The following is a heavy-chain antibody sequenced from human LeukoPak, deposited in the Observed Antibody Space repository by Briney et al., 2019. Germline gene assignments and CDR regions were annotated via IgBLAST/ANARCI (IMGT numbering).Heavy chain of an antibody. D-gene: IGHD6-25*01. CDR3: ARGSTITSAPGAFDF. Sequence: GGSLRLSCAASGFTVSSNYMSWVRQAPGKGLEWVSVIFSGGTTYYADSVEGRFTVSRDNSKNTLYFQMNSLRVEDTALYYCARGSTITSAPGAFDFWGQGTVVTVSS. J-gene: IGHJ3*01. V-gene: IGHV3-53*01. CDR2: IFSGGTT. CDR1: GFTVSSNY.